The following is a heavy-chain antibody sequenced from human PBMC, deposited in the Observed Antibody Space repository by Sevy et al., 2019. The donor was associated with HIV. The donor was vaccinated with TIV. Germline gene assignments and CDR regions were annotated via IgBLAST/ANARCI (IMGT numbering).Heavy chain of an antibody. CDR1: GFTFSSYE. Sequence: GGSLRLSCAASGFTFSSYEMNWVRQASGKGLEWVGRIRSKANSYATAYAASVKGRFTISRDDSKNTAYLQMNSLKTEDTAVYYCTRAPTYYDFWSGYYTNPPFGYYYYGMDVWGQGTTVTVSS. CDR3: TRAPTYYDFWSGYYTNPPFGYYYYGMDV. J-gene: IGHJ6*02. V-gene: IGHV3-73*01. D-gene: IGHD3-3*01. CDR2: IRSKANSYAT.